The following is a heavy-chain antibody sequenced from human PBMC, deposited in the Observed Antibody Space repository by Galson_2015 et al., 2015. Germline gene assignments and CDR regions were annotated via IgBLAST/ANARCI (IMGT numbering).Heavy chain of an antibody. CDR1: GFTFSSYA. V-gene: IGHV3-23*01. Sequence: SLRLSCAASGFTFSSYAMRWVRQAPGEGLEWVSTANGGGGSTYYADAVKGRFTISRDNSRNTLYLQMNSLRVEDTAVYFCAKGGLGYCSGGSCYSGKEFDYWGQGTLVTVSS. CDR3: AKGGLGYCSGGSCYSGKEFDY. CDR2: ANGGGGST. D-gene: IGHD2-15*01. J-gene: IGHJ4*02.